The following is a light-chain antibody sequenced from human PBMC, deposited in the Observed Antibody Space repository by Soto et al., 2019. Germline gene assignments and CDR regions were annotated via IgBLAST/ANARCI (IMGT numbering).Light chain of an antibody. V-gene: IGKV2-28*01. Sequence: DIVMTQTPLSLSVTPGQQASISCRPSQSLLHSNGYNYLDWYLQKTGQSPQLLIYLGSNRASGVPDRVSGSGSGTDFTLKISRVEAEDVGVYYGMQALQTPITFGQGTRLEIK. CDR1: QSLLHSNGYNY. CDR3: MQALQTPIT. CDR2: LGS. J-gene: IGKJ5*01.